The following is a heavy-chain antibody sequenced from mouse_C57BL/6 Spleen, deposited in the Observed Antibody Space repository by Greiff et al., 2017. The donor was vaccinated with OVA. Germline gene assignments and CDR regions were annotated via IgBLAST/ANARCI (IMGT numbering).Heavy chain of an antibody. CDR2: IWTGGGT. CDR1: GFSLTSYA. J-gene: IGHJ2*01. CDR3: ARNWEALQPTTSVYFDY. D-gene: IGHD1-1*01. V-gene: IGHV2-9-1*01. Sequence: QVQLQQSGPGLVAPSQSLSITCTVSGFSLTSYAISWVRQPPGKGLEWLGVIWTGGGTHYTSALKSRLSISKDNSKSQVFLKMNSLQTDDTARYYCARNWEALQPTTSVYFDYWGQGTTLTVSS.